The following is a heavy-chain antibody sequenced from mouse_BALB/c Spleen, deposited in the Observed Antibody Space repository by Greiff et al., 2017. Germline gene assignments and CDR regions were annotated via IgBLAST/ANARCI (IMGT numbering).Heavy chain of an antibody. J-gene: IGHJ4*01. CDR1: GFSLTSYD. D-gene: IGHD2-1*01. Sequence: ESGPGLVAPSQSLSITCTVSGFSLTSYDISWIRQPPGKGLEWLGVIWTGGGTNYNSAFMSRLSISKDNSKSQVFLKMNSLQTDDTAIYYCVRGNYNAMDYWGQGTSVTVSS. V-gene: IGHV2-9-2*01. CDR3: VRGNYNAMDY. CDR2: IWTGGGT.